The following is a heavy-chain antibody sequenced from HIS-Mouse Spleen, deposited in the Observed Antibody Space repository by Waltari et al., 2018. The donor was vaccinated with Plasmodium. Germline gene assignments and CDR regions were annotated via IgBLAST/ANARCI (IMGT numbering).Heavy chain of an antibody. Sequence: QLQLQESGPGLVKPSETLSLTCTVSGGSISSSSYYWGWIRQPPGKGLEWIGSIYYSGSTYYIPSLKSRVTRSVDTFKNQFSLKPISVTAADTAVYYCARRGGSYYYFDYWGQGTLVTVSS. D-gene: IGHD1-26*01. V-gene: IGHV4-39*01. CDR2: IYYSGST. J-gene: IGHJ4*02. CDR3: ARRGGSYYYFDY. CDR1: GGSISSSSYY.